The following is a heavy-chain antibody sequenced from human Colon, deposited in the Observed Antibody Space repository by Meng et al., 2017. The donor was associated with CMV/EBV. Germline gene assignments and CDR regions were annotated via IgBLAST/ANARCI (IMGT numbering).Heavy chain of an antibody. V-gene: IGHV3-13*01. D-gene: IGHD2-2*01. Sequence: ETLSLTCAASGFTFPTSDMHWVRQAPGKGLEWVSSIGNAGDTYYADSVKGRFTISRDDAKNSLYLQMNSLRVGDTAVYFCARGKGIVVVPIMDVWGQGTTVTVSS. J-gene: IGHJ6*02. CDR2: IGNAGDT. CDR3: ARGKGIVVVPIMDV. CDR1: GFTFPTSD.